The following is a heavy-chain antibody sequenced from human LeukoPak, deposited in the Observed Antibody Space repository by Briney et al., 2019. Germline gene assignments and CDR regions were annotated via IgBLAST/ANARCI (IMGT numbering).Heavy chain of an antibody. CDR2: IGTAGDT. J-gene: IGHJ3*02. D-gene: IGHD6-13*01. Sequence: GGSLRLSCATSGFTFSNFDLHWVRQATGEGLEWVSAIGTAGDTYYPDSVKGRFTISRDNAKNSFYLQMDNLRPGDTAVYYCSRGGAPAGYAYDIWGHGTVVTVS. CDR1: GFTFSNFD. V-gene: IGHV3-13*01. CDR3: SRGGAPAGYAYDI.